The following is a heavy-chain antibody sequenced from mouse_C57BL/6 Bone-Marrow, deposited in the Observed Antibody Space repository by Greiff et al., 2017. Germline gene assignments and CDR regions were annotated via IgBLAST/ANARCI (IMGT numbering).Heavy chain of an antibody. CDR2: ILPGSGST. J-gene: IGHJ4*01. V-gene: IGHV1-9*01. Sequence: VQLQQSGAELMKPGASVKLSCKATGYTFTGYWIEWVKQRPGHGLEWIGEILPGSGSTNYNEKFKGKATFTADTSSNTAYMQLSSLTTEDSAIXDCARGGNNPRAFYYAMDYWGQGTSVTVSS. D-gene: IGHD1-3*01. CDR3: ARGGNNPRAFYYAMDY. CDR1: GYTFTGYW.